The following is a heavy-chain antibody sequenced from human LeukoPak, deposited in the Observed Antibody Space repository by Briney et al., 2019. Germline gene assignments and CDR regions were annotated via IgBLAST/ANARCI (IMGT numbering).Heavy chain of an antibody. J-gene: IGHJ3*01. CDR3: ARVLTTKQLLFDAFDV. Sequence: GGSLRLSCAASGFTFASYAMRWVRLAPGKGLEWVAVQSSDGSDKFYAASVRGRFTISRDNSKHTLFLQMSSLRAEDTAVYYCARVLTTKQLLFDAFDVWGQGTMVTVSS. V-gene: IGHV3-30*15. CDR2: QSSDGSDK. CDR1: GFTFASYA. D-gene: IGHD6-6*01.